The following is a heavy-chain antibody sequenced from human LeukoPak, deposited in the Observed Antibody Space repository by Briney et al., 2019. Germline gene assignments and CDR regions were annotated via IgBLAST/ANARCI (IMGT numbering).Heavy chain of an antibody. D-gene: IGHD4-11*01. CDR2: ISGSGGST. J-gene: IGHJ4*02. Sequence: GGSLRLSCAASGLTFSSYAMSWVRPAPGKGLEWVSAISGSGGSTYYADSVKGRFTISRDNSKNTLYLQMNSLRAEDTAVYYCAKAGDYSNYYFDYWGQGTLVTVSS. CDR1: GLTFSSYA. CDR3: AKAGDYSNYYFDY. V-gene: IGHV3-23*01.